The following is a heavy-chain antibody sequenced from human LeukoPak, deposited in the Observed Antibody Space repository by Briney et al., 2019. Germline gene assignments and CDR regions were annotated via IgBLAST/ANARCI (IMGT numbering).Heavy chain of an antibody. CDR2: ISWNSGSI. D-gene: IGHD3-16*01. V-gene: IGHV3-9*01. Sequence: GRSLRLSCAASGFTFDDYAMHWVRQAPGKGLEWVSGISWNSGSIGYVDSVKGRFTISRDNAKNSLYLQMNSLRAEDTALYYCASGRQLGYWGQGTLVTVSS. CDR1: GFTFDDYA. J-gene: IGHJ4*02. CDR3: ASGRQLGY.